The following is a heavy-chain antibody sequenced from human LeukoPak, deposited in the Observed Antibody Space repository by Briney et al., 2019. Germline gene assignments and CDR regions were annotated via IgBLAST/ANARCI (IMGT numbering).Heavy chain of an antibody. J-gene: IGHJ3*02. D-gene: IGHD6-19*01. CDR2: IRYDGSNK. CDR3: ARDLAVAGNDAFDI. CDR1: GFTFSSYG. Sequence: GGSLRLSCAAAGFTFSSYGMHWVRKAPGKGLEWEAFIRYDGSNKYYADSVKGRFTISRDNSKNTLYLQMNSLRVEDTAVYYCARDLAVAGNDAFDIWGQGTMVTVSS. V-gene: IGHV3-30*02.